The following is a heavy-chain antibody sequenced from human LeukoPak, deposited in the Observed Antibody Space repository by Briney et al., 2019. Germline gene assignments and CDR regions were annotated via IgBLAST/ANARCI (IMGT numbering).Heavy chain of an antibody. CDR2: ISSSSSYI. D-gene: IGHD3-22*01. V-gene: IGHV3-21*01. CDR1: GFTFSSYS. J-gene: IGHJ4*02. CDR3: ARDYYDSSGYYSGGY. Sequence: GGSLRLSCAASGFTFSSYSMNWVRQAPGKGREGGSSISSSSSYIYYADSGKGRFTISRDTAKNSLYLQMNSLRAEDTAVYYCARDYYDSSGYYSGGYWGQGTLVTVSS.